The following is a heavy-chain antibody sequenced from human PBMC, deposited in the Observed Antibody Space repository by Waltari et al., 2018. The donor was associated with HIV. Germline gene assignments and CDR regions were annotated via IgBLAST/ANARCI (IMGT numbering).Heavy chain of an antibody. V-gene: IGHV3-30*03. CDR2: IAGDGNSK. CDR3: ARGTRGAVTAYFHQ. D-gene: IGHD1-1*01. Sequence: QVQLMESGGGAVQPGRSLSISCVVSGFIFSDFGMHWVRQAPGKGWGWVAGIAGDGNSKDYAESGKGRVTISRDNSKNTLVLDMSDRRLDDTALYFCARGTRGAVTAYFHQWGQGTLVTVSS. J-gene: IGHJ1*01. CDR1: GFIFSDFG.